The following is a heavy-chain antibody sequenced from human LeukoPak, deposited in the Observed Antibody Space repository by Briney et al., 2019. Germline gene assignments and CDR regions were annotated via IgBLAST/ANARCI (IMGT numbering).Heavy chain of an antibody. CDR2: MNPNSGNT. CDR1: GYTFTSYD. J-gene: IGHJ4*02. Sequence: ASVKVSCKGCGYTFTSYDINWVRQATGQGLEWMGWMNPNSGNTGYAQKFQGRVTMTRNTSMSTAYMELSSLKSEDTAVYYCARGYSSSWHSNVYFDYWGQGTLVTVSS. CDR3: ARGYSSSWHSNVYFDY. V-gene: IGHV1-8*01. D-gene: IGHD6-13*01.